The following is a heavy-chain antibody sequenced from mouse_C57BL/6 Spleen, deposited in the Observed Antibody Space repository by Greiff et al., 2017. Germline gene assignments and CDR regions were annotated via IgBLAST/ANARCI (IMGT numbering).Heavy chain of an antibody. CDR1: GFTFSDYY. CDR3: ARDYGNYLYWYFDV. D-gene: IGHD2-1*01. Sequence: EVKLVESEGGLVQPGSSMKLSCTASGFTFSDYYMAWVRQVPEKGLEWVANINYDGSSTYYLDSLKSRFIISRDNAKNILYLQMSSLKSEDTATYYCARDYGNYLYWYFDVWGTGTTVTVSS. CDR2: INYDGSST. J-gene: IGHJ1*03. V-gene: IGHV5-16*01.